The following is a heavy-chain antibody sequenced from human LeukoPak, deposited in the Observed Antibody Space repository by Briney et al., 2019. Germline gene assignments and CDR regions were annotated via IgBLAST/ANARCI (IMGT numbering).Heavy chain of an antibody. J-gene: IGHJ3*02. CDR3: ARKMKTGDRVGTFDI. CDR2: IGTDGSYI. CDR1: GFTFSTYT. Sequence: GGSLRLSCEASGFTFSTYTMNWVRQAPMKGLEWVSSIGTDGSYIYYADSVQGRFTISRDNAKNSLYLQMNSLTAEDTAVYYCARKMKTGDRVGTFDIWGHGTMVTVSS. D-gene: IGHD1-1*01. V-gene: IGHV3-21*01.